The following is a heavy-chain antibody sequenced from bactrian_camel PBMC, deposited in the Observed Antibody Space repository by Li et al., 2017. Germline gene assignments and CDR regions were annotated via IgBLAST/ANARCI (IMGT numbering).Heavy chain of an antibody. CDR1: GFTFSGAV. J-gene: IGHJ4*01. CDR2: IRNFAQNT. Sequence: EVQLVESGGGLVQPEGSLRLSCAASGFTFSGAVMSWVRQAPGKGLEWVSSIRNFAQNTYYSDSVKGRFTISRDNAKNTLYLQMNSLKTEDTAVYYCATGLLADHGLGLGTQVTVS. D-gene: IGHD5*01. V-gene: IGHV3S40*01.